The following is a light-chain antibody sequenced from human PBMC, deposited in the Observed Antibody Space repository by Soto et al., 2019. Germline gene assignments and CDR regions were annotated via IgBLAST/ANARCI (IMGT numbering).Light chain of an antibody. CDR3: SSYTPSSTVV. V-gene: IGLV2-14*01. J-gene: IGLJ2*01. CDR2: EVS. CDR1: SSDVGAYGY. Sequence: QSSLTQPASVSGSPGQSITISCTGTSSDVGAYGYVSWYQQHPGKAPKLMIYEVSYRPSGVSNRFSGSKSGNAASLTISGLQAEDEAVYYCSSYTPSSTVVFGGGTKLTVL.